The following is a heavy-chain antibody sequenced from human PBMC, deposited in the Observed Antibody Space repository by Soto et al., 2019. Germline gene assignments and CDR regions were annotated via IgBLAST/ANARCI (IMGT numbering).Heavy chain of an antibody. CDR3: ASPLSSSWALDY. D-gene: IGHD6-13*01. CDR2: INPNSGGT. J-gene: IGHJ4*02. CDR1: GYTFTGYY. Sequence: ASVKVSCKASGYTFTGYYMHWVRQAPGQGLERMGWINPNSGGTNYAQKFQGRVTMTRDTSISTAYMELSRLRSDDTAVYYCASPLSSSWALDYWGQGTLVTVSS. V-gene: IGHV1-2*02.